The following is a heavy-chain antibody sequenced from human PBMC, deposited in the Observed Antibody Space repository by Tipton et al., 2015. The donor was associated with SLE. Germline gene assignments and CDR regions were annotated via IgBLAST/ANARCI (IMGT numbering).Heavy chain of an antibody. CDR2: IYYSGST. J-gene: IGHJ6*03. CDR1: GGSFSGYY. CDR3: AGVSHYYYYYMDV. V-gene: IGHV4-34*01. Sequence: TLSLTCAVYGGSFSGYYWSWIRQPPGKGLEWIGSIYYSGSTNYNPSLKSRVTISVDTSKNQFSLKLSSVTAADTAVYYCAGVSHYYYYYMDVWGKGTTVTVSS. D-gene: IGHD5/OR15-5a*01.